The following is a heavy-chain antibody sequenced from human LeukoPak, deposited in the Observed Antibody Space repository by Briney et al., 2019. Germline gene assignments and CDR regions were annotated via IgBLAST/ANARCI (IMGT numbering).Heavy chain of an antibody. D-gene: IGHD3-22*01. J-gene: IGHJ5*02. CDR1: GFTCSSCG. CDR3: ARDLGQYYDTSDNWFDP. Sequence: GGSLRLSCAASGFTCSSCGMHWVRQAPGKGLEWVAIISYDGSNKYYADSVKGRFTISRDNAKNTLNLQMNSLRAEDTAVYYCARDLGQYYDTSDNWFDPWGQGTLVTVSS. V-gene: IGHV3-30*03. CDR2: ISYDGSNK.